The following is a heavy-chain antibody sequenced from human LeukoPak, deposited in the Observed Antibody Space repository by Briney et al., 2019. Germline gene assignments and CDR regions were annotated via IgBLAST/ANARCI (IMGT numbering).Heavy chain of an antibody. Sequence: GASVKVSCKTPEGTFNNYAITWVRQAPGQGLEWMGVFIPIFVTANYAQKFQGRVTITADKSTRTAFYYCARDVFLGAVAGRRADYWGQGTLVTVSS. V-gene: IGHV1-69*06. J-gene: IGHJ4*02. D-gene: IGHD6-19*01. CDR3: ADY. CDR2: FIPIFVTA. CDR1: EGTFNNYA.